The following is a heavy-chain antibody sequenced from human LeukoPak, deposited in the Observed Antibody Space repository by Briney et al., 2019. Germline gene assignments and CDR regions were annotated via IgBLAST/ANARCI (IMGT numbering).Heavy chain of an antibody. D-gene: IGHD2-8*01. CDR1: VFTFRSYE. V-gene: IGHV3-23*01. CDR2: ISDSGGST. CDR3: AKDPPPLVMDSFDY. Sequence: PGGCLRLSCAASVFTFRSYEMNWVRQAPGRGLECVSGISDSGGSTFYTDSVNSRFTISRDNSKNTLYPQMNNLRADDTAVSYWAKDPPPLVMDSFDYWGQGTLVTVSS. J-gene: IGHJ4*02.